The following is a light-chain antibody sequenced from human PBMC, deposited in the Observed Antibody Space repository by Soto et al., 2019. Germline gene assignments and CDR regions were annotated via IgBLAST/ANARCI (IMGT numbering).Light chain of an antibody. CDR3: ETWDINTHVV. CDR1: SGHTTYI. J-gene: IGLJ2*01. V-gene: IGLV4-60*02. CDR2: LETSGSY. Sequence: QAVVTQSSSASASLGSSVKLTCTLSSGHTTYIIAWHQQQPGKAPRYLMKLETSGSYNKGSGVPDRCSGSSSGADRYLTISNLQFEDEADYYCETWDINTHVVFGGGTKLTVL.